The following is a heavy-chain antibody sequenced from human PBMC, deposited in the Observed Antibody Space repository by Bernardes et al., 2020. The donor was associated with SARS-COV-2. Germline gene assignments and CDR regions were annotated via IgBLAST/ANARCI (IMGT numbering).Heavy chain of an antibody. CDR2: ITHSGST. Sequence: SATLTLTCAVYGGSFRGYYWSWIRQPPGTGLEWIGEITHSGSTNYNPSLKSRVTISVDTSKNQFSLKLSSVTAADTAVYYCARVDVRYCTGGVCSTEAYYYYGMDVWGQGTTVTVSS. V-gene: IGHV4-34*01. CDR3: ARVDVRYCTGGVCSTEAYYYYGMDV. CDR1: GGSFRGYY. J-gene: IGHJ6*02. D-gene: IGHD2-8*02.